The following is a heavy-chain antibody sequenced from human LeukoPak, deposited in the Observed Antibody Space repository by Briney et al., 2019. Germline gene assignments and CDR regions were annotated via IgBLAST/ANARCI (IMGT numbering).Heavy chain of an antibody. V-gene: IGHV3-23*01. CDR3: ATISEPTRAFDI. CDR1: GFTFSSYG. CDR2: ISGSGRSS. D-gene: IGHD3-9*01. Sequence: AGSLRLSCAASGFTFSSYGMRWVRQAPGKGLEWVSTISGSGRSSYYADSVKGRSTFSRDNSKNTLYLQMNSLRAEDTAVYYCATISEPTRAFDIWGQGTMVTVSS. J-gene: IGHJ3*02.